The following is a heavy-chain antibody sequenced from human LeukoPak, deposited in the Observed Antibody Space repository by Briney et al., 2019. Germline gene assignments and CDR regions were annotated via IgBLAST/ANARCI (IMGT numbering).Heavy chain of an antibody. Sequence: GGSLRLSCAASGFAFSDYYMSWIRQAPGKGLEWVSYISSSSSYTNYADSVKGRFTISRDNAKNSLYLQMNSLRAEDTAVYYCVRDSPWSVRYFDYWGQGTLVTVSS. V-gene: IGHV3-11*06. CDR1: GFAFSDYY. CDR3: VRDSPWSVRYFDY. CDR2: ISSSSSYT. J-gene: IGHJ4*02. D-gene: IGHD2-8*01.